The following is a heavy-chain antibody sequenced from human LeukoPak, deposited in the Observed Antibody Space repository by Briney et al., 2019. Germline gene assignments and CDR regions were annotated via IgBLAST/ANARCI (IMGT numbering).Heavy chain of an antibody. CDR1: GGSFSGYY. CDR3: ARRPPPYSSSWFYYYYMDV. D-gene: IGHD6-13*01. J-gene: IGHJ6*03. CDR2: INHSGST. V-gene: IGHV4-34*01. Sequence: PSETLSLTCAVYGGSFSGYYWSWIRQPPGKGLEWIGEINHSGSTNYNPSRKSRVTISVDTSKNQFSLKLSSVTAAETAVYYCARRPPPYSSSWFYYYYMDVWGKGTTVTVCS.